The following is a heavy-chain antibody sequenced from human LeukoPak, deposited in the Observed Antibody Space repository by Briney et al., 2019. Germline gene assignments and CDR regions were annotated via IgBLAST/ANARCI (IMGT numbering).Heavy chain of an antibody. CDR3: TRLEGDFSPAY. J-gene: IGHJ4*02. D-gene: IGHD2/OR15-2a*01. V-gene: IGHV4-59*08. CDR2: VHYSGAT. CDR1: GGSISSLY. Sequence: SETLSLTCTVSGGSISSLYWSWIRQPPGRGLEYIGYVHYSGATNYNPSLKSRVIISMDSSMNQYSLRLNSVTAADTAVYYCTRLEGDFSPAYWGQGTVVTVSS.